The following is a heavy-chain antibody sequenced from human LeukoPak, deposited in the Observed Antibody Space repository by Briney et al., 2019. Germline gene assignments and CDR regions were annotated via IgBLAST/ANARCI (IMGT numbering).Heavy chain of an antibody. V-gene: IGHV4-34*01. J-gene: IGHJ4*02. D-gene: IGHD1-26*01. CDR1: GGSFSGYY. CDR2: INHSGST. Sequence: SETLSLTCAVYGGSFSGYYWSWIRQPPGKGLEWIGEINHSGSTNYNPSLKSRVTISVDTSKNQFSLKLSSVIAADTAVYYCARSRRGIVGATMDYWGQGTLVTVSS. CDR3: ARSRRGIVGATMDY.